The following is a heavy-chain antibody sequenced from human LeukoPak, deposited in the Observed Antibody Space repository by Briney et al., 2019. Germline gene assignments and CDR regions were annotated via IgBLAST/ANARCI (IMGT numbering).Heavy chain of an antibody. J-gene: IGHJ3*02. D-gene: IGHD6-19*01. CDR2: INHSGST. CDR3: ARGYGGWSLWDAFDI. V-gene: IGHV4-34*01. CDR1: GGSFSGYY. Sequence: PSETLSLTCAVYGGSFSGYYWSWIRQPPGKGLEWIGEINHSGSTNYNPSLKSRVTISVDTSKNQFSLKLSSVTAADTAVYYCARGYGGWSLWDAFDIWGQGTMVTVSS.